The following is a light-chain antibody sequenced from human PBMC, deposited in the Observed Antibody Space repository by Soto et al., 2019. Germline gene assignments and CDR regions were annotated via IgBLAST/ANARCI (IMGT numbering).Light chain of an antibody. J-gene: IGLJ2*01. V-gene: IGLV2-8*01. CDR3: SSYAGSNNSV. CDR2: EVS. Sequence: QSALTQPPSASGSPGQSVTISCTGTCSDVGGYNYVSWYQQHPGKAPKLMIYEVSKRPSGVPDRFSGSKSGNTASLTVSGLQAEDEADYYCSSYAGSNNSVFGGGTKVTVL. CDR1: CSDVGGYNY.